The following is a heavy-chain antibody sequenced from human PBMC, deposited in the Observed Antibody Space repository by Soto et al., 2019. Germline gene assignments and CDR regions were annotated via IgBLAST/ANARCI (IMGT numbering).Heavy chain of an antibody. D-gene: IGHD6-19*01. V-gene: IGHV3-53*01. CDR2: IYSGGST. Sequence: EVQLVESGGGLIQPGGSLRLSCAASGFTVSSNYMSWVRQAPGKGLEWVSVIYSGGSTYYADSVKGRFTISRDNSKNSLYLQMNTLRAQDTAVYYSARYSSGFDYWGQGTLVTVSS. CDR1: GFTVSSNY. J-gene: IGHJ4*02. CDR3: ARYSSGFDY.